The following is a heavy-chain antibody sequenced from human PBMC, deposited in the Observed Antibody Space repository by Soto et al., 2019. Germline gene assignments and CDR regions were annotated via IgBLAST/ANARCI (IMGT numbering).Heavy chain of an antibody. J-gene: IGHJ4*02. CDR3: ASRGYRYGRDY. CDR2: IIPILGIA. D-gene: IGHD5-18*01. V-gene: IGHV1-69*02. Sequence: QVQLVQSGAEVKKPGASVKVSCKASGGTFSSYTISWVRQAPGQGLEWMGRIIPILGIANYAQKFQGRVTITADNTTSTAYMELRSVRSEDTAVYYWASRGYRYGRDYWGQGTLVTVSS. CDR1: GGTFSSYT.